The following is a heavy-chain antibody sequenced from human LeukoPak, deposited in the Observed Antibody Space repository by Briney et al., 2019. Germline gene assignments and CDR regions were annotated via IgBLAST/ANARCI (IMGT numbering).Heavy chain of an antibody. CDR1: GFTVSSNY. CDR3: ARGSGGYDYRNYYYGMDV. D-gene: IGHD5-12*01. J-gene: IGHJ6*02. CDR2: IYSGGST. V-gene: IGHV3-66*01. Sequence: GGSLRLSCAASGFTVSSNYMSWVRQAPGKGLEWVSVIYSGGSTYYADSVKGRFTISRDNSKNTLYLQMNSLRAEDTAVYYCARGSGGYDYRNYYYGMDVWGQGTTVTVSS.